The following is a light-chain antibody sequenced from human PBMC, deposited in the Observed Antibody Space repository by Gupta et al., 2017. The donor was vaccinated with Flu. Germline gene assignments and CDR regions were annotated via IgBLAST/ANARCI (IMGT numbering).Light chain of an antibody. V-gene: IGLV2-14*01. Sequence: QPALTQPASVSGSPGQSITISCTGTGTDVGGYNFVSWYQQYPGKAPNLIISEVNSRPSGVPSRFSGSKFGNTAFLTISGLQAEDEADYYCHSYTHSTTLGVFGGGTRLTVL. CDR2: EVN. CDR3: HSYTHSTTLGV. CDR1: GTDVGGYNF. J-gene: IGLJ3*02.